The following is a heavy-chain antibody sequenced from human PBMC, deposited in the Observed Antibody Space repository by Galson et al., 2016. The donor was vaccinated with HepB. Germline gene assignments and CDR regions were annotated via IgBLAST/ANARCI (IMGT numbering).Heavy chain of an antibody. D-gene: IGHD3-10*01. CDR1: DGSISSYY. Sequence: SETLSLTCTVSDGSISSYYWTWIRQPPGKGLEWIGNISYSGRPNHNTSLQSRVTISVDTSQNQLSLKLTSVTAADTAIYYCARGSGGRENDYKYGIDVWGQGTTVIVS. J-gene: IGHJ6*02. CDR3: ARGSGGRENDYKYGIDV. V-gene: IGHV4-59*12. CDR2: ISYSGRP.